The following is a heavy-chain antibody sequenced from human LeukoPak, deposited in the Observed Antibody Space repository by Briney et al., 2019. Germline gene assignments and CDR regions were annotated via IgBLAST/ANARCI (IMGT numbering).Heavy chain of an antibody. CDR3: AREVAATGFDY. CDR1: GFTVSSNY. J-gene: IGHJ4*02. V-gene: IGHV3-66*01. Sequence: GGSLRLSCAASGFTVSSNYMSWVRQAPGKGLEWVSIIYSGGSTYYADSVKGRFTISRDNSKNTLYLQMNSLRAEDTAVYYCAREVAATGFDYWGQGTLVTVSS. CDR2: IYSGGST. D-gene: IGHD2-15*01.